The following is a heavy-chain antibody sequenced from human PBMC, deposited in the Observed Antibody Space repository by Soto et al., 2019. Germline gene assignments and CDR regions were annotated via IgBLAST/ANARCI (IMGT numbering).Heavy chain of an antibody. V-gene: IGHV3-33*01. Sequence: GGSLRLSCAASGFTFSSYGMHWVRQAPGKGLEWVAVIWYDGSNKYYADSVKGRFTISRDNSKNTLYLQMNSMRAEDMAVYYCSIGRQQVSYYYYYGIYVWGQGTTVTVSS. CDR1: GFTFSSYG. CDR3: SIGRQQVSYYYYYGIYV. D-gene: IGHD6-13*01. J-gene: IGHJ6*02. CDR2: IWYDGSNK.